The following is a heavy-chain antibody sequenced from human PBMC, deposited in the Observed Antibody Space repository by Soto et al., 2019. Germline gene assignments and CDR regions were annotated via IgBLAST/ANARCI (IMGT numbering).Heavy chain of an antibody. J-gene: IGHJ6*02. Sequence: SETLSLTCTVSGGSIISYYWSWILQPPWKGLEWIGYIYYSGSTNYNPSLKSRVTISVDTSKNQFSLKLSSVTAADTAVYYCARADYGSGRPNYYYGMDVWGQGTTVTVSS. CDR1: GGSIISYY. CDR2: IYYSGST. D-gene: IGHD3-10*01. V-gene: IGHV4-59*12. CDR3: ARADYGSGRPNYYYGMDV.